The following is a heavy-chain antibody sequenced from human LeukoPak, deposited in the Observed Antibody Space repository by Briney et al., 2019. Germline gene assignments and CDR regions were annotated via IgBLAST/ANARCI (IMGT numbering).Heavy chain of an antibody. CDR3: ARDRGEDYYGSGNYLRAFDI. CDR2: ISSSSSYI. Sequence: GGSLRLSCAASGFMFRSYSMNWVRQAPGKGLEWVSSISSSSSYIFYADSVKGRFTISRDNAEKSLSLQMNSLRAEDTAVYYCARDRGEDYYGSGNYLRAFDIWGQGTMVTVSS. J-gene: IGHJ3*02. CDR1: GFMFRSYS. D-gene: IGHD3-10*01. V-gene: IGHV3-21*01.